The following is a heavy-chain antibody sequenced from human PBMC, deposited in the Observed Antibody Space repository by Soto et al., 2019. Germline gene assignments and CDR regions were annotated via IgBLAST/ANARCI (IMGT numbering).Heavy chain of an antibody. V-gene: IGHV4-59*11. CDR2: IYHTVNT. CDR3: ARLQYTVVTALDI. Sequence: SLTCSVSGVSIGSHFWSLIRQAPGKGPELVGYIYHTVNTNYNPALKSRVTISMDTSKNQLSLQLSSVTAADTAIYYCARLQYTVVTALDIWGQGTMVTVSS. D-gene: IGHD2-15*01. CDR1: GVSIGSHF. J-gene: IGHJ3*02.